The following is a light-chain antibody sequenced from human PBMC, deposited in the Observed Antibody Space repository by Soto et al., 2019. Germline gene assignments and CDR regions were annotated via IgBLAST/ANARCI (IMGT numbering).Light chain of an antibody. V-gene: IGKV1-5*03. J-gene: IGKJ2*01. CDR2: KAS. CDR3: QQYNSYSRT. Sequence: DIQMTQSPSALSASVGDRVTITCRARQSISSWFAWYQQKPGRAPKLLIYKASSLESGVPSRFSGSGSGTEFTLTISSLQPDDFATYYCQQYNSYSRTFGQGTKLEIK. CDR1: QSISSW.